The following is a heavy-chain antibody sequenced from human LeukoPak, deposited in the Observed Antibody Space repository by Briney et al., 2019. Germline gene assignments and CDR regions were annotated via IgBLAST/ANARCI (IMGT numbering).Heavy chain of an antibody. V-gene: IGHV1-46*01. CDR3: ARGGGTNYYDSSGYFD. D-gene: IGHD3-22*01. CDR1: GYTFTSYY. J-gene: IGHJ4*02. CDR2: INPSGGST. Sequence: ASVKVSCKASGYTFTSYYMHWVRQAPGQGLEWMGIINPSGGSTSYAQKFQGRVTMTRDMSTSTVYMELSSLRSEDTAVYYLARGGGTNYYDSSGYFDWGQGTLVTVSS.